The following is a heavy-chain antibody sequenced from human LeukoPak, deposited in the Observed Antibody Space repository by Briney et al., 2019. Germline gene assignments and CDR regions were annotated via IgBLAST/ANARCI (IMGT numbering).Heavy chain of an antibody. CDR3: ARDFSRIRRTTIFGMANGWFDP. J-gene: IGHJ5*02. CDR2: ISSSGTI. Sequence: GGSLRLSCAASGFTFSSYEMNWVRQAPGKGLEWVSYISSSGTIYYADSVKGRFTISRDNAKNSLYLQMNSLRAEDTAVYYCARDFSRIRRTTIFGMANGWFDPWGQGTLVTVSS. V-gene: IGHV3-48*03. CDR1: GFTFSSYE. D-gene: IGHD3-3*01.